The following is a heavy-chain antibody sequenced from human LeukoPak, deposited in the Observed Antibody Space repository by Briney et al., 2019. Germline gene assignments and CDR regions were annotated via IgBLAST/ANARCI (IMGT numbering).Heavy chain of an antibody. CDR1: GGSISNYF. CDR3: ARHGRDGYNLRFDY. J-gene: IGHJ4*02. CDR2: IYYSGGT. D-gene: IGHD5-24*01. Sequence: KPSETLSLTCTVSGGSISNYFWSWIRQPPGKGLECIGYIYYSGGTNYNPSLKSRVTISVDTSKNQFSLKLSSVTAADTAVYYCARHGRDGYNLRFDYWGQGTLVTVSS. V-gene: IGHV4-59*08.